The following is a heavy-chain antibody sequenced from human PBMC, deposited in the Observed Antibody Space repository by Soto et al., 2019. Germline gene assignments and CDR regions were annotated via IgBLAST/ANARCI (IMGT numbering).Heavy chain of an antibody. CDR1: GFTFSSYA. J-gene: IGHJ4*02. V-gene: IGHV3-30-3*01. CDR3: AKDNDRGVINYFDY. CDR2: ISYDGSNK. Sequence: GGSLRLSCAASGFTFSSYAMHWVRQAPGKGLEWVAIISYDGSNKYYADSVKGRFTISRDNSKNTLYLQMNSLRAEDTAVYYCAKDNDRGVINYFDYWGQGT. D-gene: IGHD3-10*02.